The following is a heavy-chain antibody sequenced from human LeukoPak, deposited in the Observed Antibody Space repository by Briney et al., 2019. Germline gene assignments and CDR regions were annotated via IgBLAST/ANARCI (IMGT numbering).Heavy chain of an antibody. D-gene: IGHD3-3*01. CDR2: IRYDGSNK. Sequence: PGGSLRLSCAASGFTFSSYGMHWVRQAPGKGREWVAFIRYDGSNKYYADSVKGRFTISRDNSKNTLYLQMNSLRAEDTAVYYCAKGLGFFPRFYDFDYWGQGTLVTVSS. CDR3: AKGLGFFPRFYDFDY. CDR1: GFTFSSYG. J-gene: IGHJ4*02. V-gene: IGHV3-30*02.